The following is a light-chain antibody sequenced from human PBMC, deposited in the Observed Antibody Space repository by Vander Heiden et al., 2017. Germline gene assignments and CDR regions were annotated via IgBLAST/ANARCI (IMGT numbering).Light chain of an antibody. Sequence: SSELTQDPAVSVALGQTVRSTCQGDSLRSYYASWYQQKPGQAPVLVIYGKNNRPSGIPDRFSGSSSGNTASLTITGAQAEDEADYYCNSRDSSGNHFVVFGGGTKLTVL. CDR1: SLRSYY. V-gene: IGLV3-19*01. J-gene: IGLJ2*01. CDR2: GKN. CDR3: NSRDSSGNHFVV.